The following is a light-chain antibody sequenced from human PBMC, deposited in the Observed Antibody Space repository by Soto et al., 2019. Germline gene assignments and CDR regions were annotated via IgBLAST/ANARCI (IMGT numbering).Light chain of an antibody. CDR2: ATS. V-gene: IGKV3-20*01. J-gene: IGKJ2*01. CDR1: QSISSNF. Sequence: EIVLTQSPGTLSLSPGQRATLSCRASQSISSNFLAWYQQKPGQAPRLLIYATSSRATGIPGRFSGSGSGTGFTLTISRLEPEDFAVYYCQHYGNSPNPFGQGTKVDIK. CDR3: QHYGNSPNP.